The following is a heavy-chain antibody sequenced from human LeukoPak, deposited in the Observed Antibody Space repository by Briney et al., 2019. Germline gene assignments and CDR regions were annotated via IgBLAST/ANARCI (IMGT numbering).Heavy chain of an antibody. Sequence: GGSLRLSCAASGFTFSSYAMSWVRLAPGKGLEWVSAISGSGGSTYYADSVKGRFTISRDNSKNTLYLQMNSLRAEDTAVYYCAKDGHYYDSSGYSPSGYWGQGTLVTVSS. D-gene: IGHD3-22*01. J-gene: IGHJ4*02. CDR2: ISGSGGST. CDR3: AKDGHYYDSSGYSPSGY. V-gene: IGHV3-23*01. CDR1: GFTFSSYA.